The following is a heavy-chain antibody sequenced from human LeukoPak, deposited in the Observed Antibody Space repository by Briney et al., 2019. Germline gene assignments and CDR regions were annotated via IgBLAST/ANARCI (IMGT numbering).Heavy chain of an antibody. D-gene: IGHD2-15*01. CDR1: GYTFTSYG. CDR2: ISAYNGNT. Sequence: GASVKVSCKASGYTFTSYGISWVRQAPGQGLEWMGWISAYNGNTNYAQKLQGRVTMTTDTSTSTAYMELRSLRSDDTAVYYCVSSGYCSGGSCYYLDYWGQGTLVTVSS. J-gene: IGHJ4*02. CDR3: VSSGYCSGGSCYYLDY. V-gene: IGHV1-18*01.